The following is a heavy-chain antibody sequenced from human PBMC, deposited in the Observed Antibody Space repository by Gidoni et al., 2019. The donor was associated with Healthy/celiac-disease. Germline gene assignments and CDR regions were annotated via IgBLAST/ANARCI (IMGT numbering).Heavy chain of an antibody. D-gene: IGHD4-17*01. J-gene: IGHJ5*02. CDR2: ISGSGGST. CDR1: GFTFSSYA. Sequence: EVQLLESGGGLVQPGGSLRLSCAASGFTFSSYAMSWVRQAPGKGLEWVSAISGSGGSTYYADSVKGRFTISRDNSKNTLYLQMNSLRAEDTAVYYCAKDEEGYGDYGNWFDPWGQGTLVTVSS. CDR3: AKDEEGYGDYGNWFDP. V-gene: IGHV3-23*01.